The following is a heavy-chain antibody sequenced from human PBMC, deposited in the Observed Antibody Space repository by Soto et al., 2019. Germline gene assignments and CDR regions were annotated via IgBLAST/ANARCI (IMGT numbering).Heavy chain of an antibody. V-gene: IGHV3-30-3*01. J-gene: IGHJ6*02. Sequence: QVQLVESGGGVVQPGRSLRLSCAASGFTFSNNAMDWVRQAPGKGLEWVAVISYDGSNKYIAESVKGRFTISRDNSKNTLFLQMNSLIAEDTAVYYCARGTTTSAFSARDVWGQGTTVTVSS. CDR3: ARGTTTSAFSARDV. D-gene: IGHD1-1*01. CDR2: ISYDGSNK. CDR1: GFTFSNNA.